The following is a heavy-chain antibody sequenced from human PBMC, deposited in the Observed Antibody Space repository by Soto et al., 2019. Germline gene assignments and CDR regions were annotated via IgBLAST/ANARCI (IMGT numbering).Heavy chain of an antibody. CDR3: ARALQIYDYIRGLFGY. D-gene: IGHD3-16*01. CDR1: GFTFSSYW. Sequence: GGSLRLSCAASGFTFSSYWMSWVRQAPGKGLEWVANIKQDGSEKYYVDSVKGRFTISRDNAKNSLYLQMNSLRAEDTAVYYCARALQIYDYIRGLFGYWGQGTLVTVSS. J-gene: IGHJ4*02. CDR2: IKQDGSEK. V-gene: IGHV3-7*01.